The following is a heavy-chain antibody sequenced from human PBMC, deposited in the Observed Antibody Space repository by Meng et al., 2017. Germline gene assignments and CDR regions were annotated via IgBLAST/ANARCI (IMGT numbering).Heavy chain of an antibody. CDR3: ARAHYGDFDY. D-gene: IGHD4-17*01. CDR2: INPKSGDT. Sequence: QVQLVQSGAEVKKPGASVKVSCKASGYTFTGYYMHWVRQAPGQGLEWMGRINPKSGDTHYAQRFQGRVTMTGDTSISTAYMELSGLRSDDTAMYYCARAHYGDFDYWGQGTLVTVSS. V-gene: IGHV1-2*06. J-gene: IGHJ4*02. CDR1: GYTFTGYY.